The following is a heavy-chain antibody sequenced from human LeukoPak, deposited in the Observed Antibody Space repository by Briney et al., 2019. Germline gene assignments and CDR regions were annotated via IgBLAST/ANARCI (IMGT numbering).Heavy chain of an antibody. J-gene: IGHJ6*03. CDR3: ARQLYVSGSYYAPMDV. CDR1: GGSISNYY. Sequence: SETLSLTCTVSGGSISNYYWGWIRQPPGEGLEWIGSIYYSGSTYYNPSLKSRVTISVDTSKNQFSLELSSVTAADTALYFCARQLYVSGSYYAPMDVWGKGTTVTISS. CDR2: IYYSGST. D-gene: IGHD3-10*01. V-gene: IGHV4-39*01.